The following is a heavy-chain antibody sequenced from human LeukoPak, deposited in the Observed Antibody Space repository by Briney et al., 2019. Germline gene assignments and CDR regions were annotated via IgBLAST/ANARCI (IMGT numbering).Heavy chain of an antibody. J-gene: IGHJ4*02. V-gene: IGHV3-23*01. Sequence: GGSLRLSCAASGFTFSAYAMNWVRQAPGKGLEWVSAISGSGGSTYYADSVKGRFTISRDNSKNTLYLQMNSLRAEDTAVYYCAKDANWNDVGGVFDYWGQGTLVTVSS. CDR3: AKDANWNDVGGVFDY. CDR2: ISGSGGST. CDR1: GFTFSAYA. D-gene: IGHD1-20*01.